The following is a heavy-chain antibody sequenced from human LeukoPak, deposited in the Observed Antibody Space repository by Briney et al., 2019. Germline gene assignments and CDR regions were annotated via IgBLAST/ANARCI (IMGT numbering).Heavy chain of an antibody. J-gene: IGHJ4*02. Sequence: SVKVSCKASGGTFNSYTISWVRQAPGQGREGMGGIIPILGIANYVQKFQGRVTITADKSTSTAYMELSSLRSEDTAVYYCARELYCSSTSCYPDYWGQGTLVTVSS. CDR1: GGTFNSYT. D-gene: IGHD2-2*01. V-gene: IGHV1-69*10. CDR2: IIPILGIA. CDR3: ARELYCSSTSCYPDY.